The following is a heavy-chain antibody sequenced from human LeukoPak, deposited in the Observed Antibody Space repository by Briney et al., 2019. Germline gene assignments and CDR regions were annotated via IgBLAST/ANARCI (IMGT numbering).Heavy chain of an antibody. CDR2: MNPNSGNT. J-gene: IGHJ5*02. CDR1: GYTFTSYD. Sequence: ASVKVSCKASGYTFTSYDINWVRQATGQGLEWMGWMNPNSGNTGYAQKFQGRVTTTRNTSISTAYMELSSLRSEDTAVYYCARLIAAAGTVNWFDPWGQGTLVTVSS. V-gene: IGHV1-8*03. CDR3: ARLIAAAGTVNWFDP. D-gene: IGHD6-13*01.